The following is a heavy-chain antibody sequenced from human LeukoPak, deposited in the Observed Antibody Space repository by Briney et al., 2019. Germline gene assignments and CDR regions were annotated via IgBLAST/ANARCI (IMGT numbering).Heavy chain of an antibody. D-gene: IGHD6-19*01. CDR3: ARVPSRIAVADNY. CDR1: GYTFTGYY. CDR2: INPNSGGT. Sequence: ASVTVSCKASGYTFTGYYMHWVRQAPGQGLEWMGWINPNSGGTNYAQKFQGRVTMTRDTSISTAYMELSRLRSDDTAVYYCARVPSRIAVADNYWGQGTLVTVSS. V-gene: IGHV1-2*02. J-gene: IGHJ4*02.